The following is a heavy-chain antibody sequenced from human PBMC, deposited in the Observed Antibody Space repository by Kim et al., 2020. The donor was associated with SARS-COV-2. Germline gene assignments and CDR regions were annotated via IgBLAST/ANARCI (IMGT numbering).Heavy chain of an antibody. J-gene: IGHJ1*01. CDR1: GFTFGNDV. CDR2: INGSGGHT. Sequence: GGSLRLSCAASGFTFGNDVLSWVHQVPGKGLEWVSSINGSGGHTFYADSVRGRRTISRENAKNMVYLQMNSLRVEDAAVYYCAKYSGSGSYYVFVHWGQGTLVTVSS. D-gene: IGHD3-10*01. V-gene: IGHV3-23*01. CDR3: AKYSGSGSYYVFVH.